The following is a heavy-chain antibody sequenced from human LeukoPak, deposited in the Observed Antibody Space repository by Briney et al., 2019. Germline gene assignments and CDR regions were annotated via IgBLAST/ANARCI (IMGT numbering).Heavy chain of an antibody. Sequence: PGGSPRLSCAASGFTFSNYAMHWVRQAPGKGLEWVTVISFDGNNKYYADSVKGRFTISRDNFQNTLYLRMNSLRAEDTAVYYCASHTIRGYGSGLYMDYYYGMNVWGQGTTVTVSS. D-gene: IGHD6-19*01. CDR3: ASHTIRGYGSGLYMDYYYGMNV. CDR1: GFTFSNYA. V-gene: IGHV3-30*04. J-gene: IGHJ6*02. CDR2: ISFDGNNK.